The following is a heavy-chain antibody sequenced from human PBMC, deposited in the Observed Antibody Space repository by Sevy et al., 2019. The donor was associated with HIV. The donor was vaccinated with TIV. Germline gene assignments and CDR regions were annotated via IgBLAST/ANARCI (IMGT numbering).Heavy chain of an antibody. V-gene: IGHV3-30-3*01. CDR2: ISYDGSNK. Sequence: GGSLRLSCAASGFTFSGYAMHWVRQAPGKGLEWVAVISYDGSNKYYADSVKGRFTISRDNSKNTLYLQMNSLRREDTALYYCAREYYDFWSGPINFYFGMDVWGQGTTVTVSS. CDR3: AREYYDFWSGPINFYFGMDV. CDR1: GFTFSGYA. J-gene: IGHJ6*02. D-gene: IGHD3-3*01.